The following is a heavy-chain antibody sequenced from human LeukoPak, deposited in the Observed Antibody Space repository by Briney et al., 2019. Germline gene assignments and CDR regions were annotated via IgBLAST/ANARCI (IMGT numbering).Heavy chain of an antibody. V-gene: IGHV3-13*05. CDR2: IGTAGDP. D-gene: IGHD2-15*01. Sequence: PRGSLRLSCAASGFTFSSYDMHWVRRATGKGLEWVSAIGTAGDPYYPGSVKGRFTISRENAKNSLYLQMNSLRAGDTAVYYCARGRCSGGSCYIDYWGQGTTVTVSS. CDR3: ARGRCSGGSCYIDY. J-gene: IGHJ4*02. CDR1: GFTFSSYD.